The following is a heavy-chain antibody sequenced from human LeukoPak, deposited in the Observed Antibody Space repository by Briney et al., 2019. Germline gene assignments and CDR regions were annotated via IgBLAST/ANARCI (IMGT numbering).Heavy chain of an antibody. Sequence: PGGSLRLSCAASGFTFSSYAMSWVRQAPGKGLEWVSAISGSGGSTYYADSVKGRFTISRDNSKNTLYLQMNSLRAEDMAVYYCTTDPRSWWLAYWGQGTLVTVSS. D-gene: IGHD2-8*02. CDR1: GFTFSSYA. CDR2: ISGSGGST. CDR3: TTDPRSWWLAY. V-gene: IGHV3-23*01. J-gene: IGHJ4*02.